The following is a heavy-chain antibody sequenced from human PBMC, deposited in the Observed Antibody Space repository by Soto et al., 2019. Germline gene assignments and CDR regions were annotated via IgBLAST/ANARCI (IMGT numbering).Heavy chain of an antibody. CDR2: ISYDGSNQ. CDR1: GFTFSNYG. Sequence: GGSLRLSCAASGFTFSNYGMHWVRQAPGKGLEWVAFISYDGSNQYYADSVKGRFTISRDNSKNTLYLQMNSLRAEDTALYYCAKGDTTMITDYYAMDVWGQGTTVTVSS. CDR3: AKGDTTMITDYYAMDV. J-gene: IGHJ6*02. V-gene: IGHV3-30*18. D-gene: IGHD5-18*01.